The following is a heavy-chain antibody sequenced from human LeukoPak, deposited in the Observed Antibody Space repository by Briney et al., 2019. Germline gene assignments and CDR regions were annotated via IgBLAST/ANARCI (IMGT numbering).Heavy chain of an antibody. CDR2: ISSSSSYI. V-gene: IGHV3-21*01. CDR1: GFTFSSYS. CDR3: ARDLTVTTEY. Sequence: GGSLRLSCAASGFTFSSYSMNWVRQAPGKGLEWVSSISSSSSYIYYADSVKGRFTISRDNAKNSLDLQMNSLRAEDTAVYYCARDLTVTTEYWGQGTLVTVSS. J-gene: IGHJ4*02. D-gene: IGHD4-17*01.